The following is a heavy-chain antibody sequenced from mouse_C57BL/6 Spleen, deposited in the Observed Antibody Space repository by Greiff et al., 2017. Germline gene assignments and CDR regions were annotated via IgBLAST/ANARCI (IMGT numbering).Heavy chain of an antibody. CDR1: GYTFTSYW. Sequence: VQLQQPGAELVKPGASVKMSCKASGYTFTSYWITWVKQRPGQGLEWIGDIYPGSGSTNYNEKFKSKATLTVDTSSSTAYMQLSSLTSEDSAVYYCARGYDYEDAMDYWGQGTSVTVSS. J-gene: IGHJ4*01. CDR2: IYPGSGST. V-gene: IGHV1-55*01. D-gene: IGHD2-4*01. CDR3: ARGYDYEDAMDY.